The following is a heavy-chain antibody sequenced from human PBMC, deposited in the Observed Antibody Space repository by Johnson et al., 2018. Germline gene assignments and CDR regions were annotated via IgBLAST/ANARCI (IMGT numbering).Heavy chain of an antibody. CDR2: INHSGST. Sequence: QVQLQQLGAGLLKPSETLSLTCAVYGGSFSGYYWSWIRQPPGKGLEWIGEINHSGSTNYNPSLKSRVTISVDTSKNQFSLKLSSVTSADTAVYYSARVYYYDSSAFDAFDIWGQGTMVTVSS. CDR3: ARVYYYDSSAFDAFDI. D-gene: IGHD3-22*01. J-gene: IGHJ3*02. CDR1: GGSFSGYY. V-gene: IGHV4-34*01.